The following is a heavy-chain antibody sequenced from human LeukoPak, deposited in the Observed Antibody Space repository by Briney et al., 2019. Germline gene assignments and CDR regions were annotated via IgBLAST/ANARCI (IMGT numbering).Heavy chain of an antibody. D-gene: IGHD4-17*01. V-gene: IGHV1-2*02. Sequence: GASVKVSCKASGYTFTGYYIHWVRQAPGQGLEWMGWINTNSGGTNHAQKFQGRVTMTRDTSISTAYMELSRLRSDDTAVYYCARGYGDYPQDYWGQGTLVTVSS. J-gene: IGHJ4*02. CDR1: GYTFTGYY. CDR2: INTNSGGT. CDR3: ARGYGDYPQDY.